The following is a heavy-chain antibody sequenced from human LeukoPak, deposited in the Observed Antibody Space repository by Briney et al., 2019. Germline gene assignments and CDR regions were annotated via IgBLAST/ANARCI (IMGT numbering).Heavy chain of an antibody. CDR2: INSDGSST. CDR1: GFTFSSYW. D-gene: IGHD2-2*01. CDR3: AKDPIRYCSSTSCPEGWFDP. Sequence: PGGSLRLSCAASGFTFSSYWMHWVRQAPGKGLVWVSRINSDGSSTSYADSVKGRFTISGDNSKNTLYLQMNSLRAEDTAVYYCAKDPIRYCSSTSCPEGWFDPWGQGTLVTVSS. J-gene: IGHJ5*02. V-gene: IGHV3-74*01.